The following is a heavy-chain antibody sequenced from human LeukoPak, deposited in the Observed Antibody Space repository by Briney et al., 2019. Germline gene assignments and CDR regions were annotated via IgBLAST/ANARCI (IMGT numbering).Heavy chain of an antibody. CDR3: TTGLAF. D-gene: IGHD2-21*01. V-gene: IGHV3-15*01. J-gene: IGHJ4*02. CDR1: GFTFSDYY. CDR2: INTKSDGGTI. Sequence: GGSLRLSCAASGFTFSDYYMSWIRQAPGKGLEWVGRINTKSDGGTIDYAAPLKGRFTISRDDSKNTVFLQMNSLKSEDTAVYYCTTGLAFWGQGTLVTVSS.